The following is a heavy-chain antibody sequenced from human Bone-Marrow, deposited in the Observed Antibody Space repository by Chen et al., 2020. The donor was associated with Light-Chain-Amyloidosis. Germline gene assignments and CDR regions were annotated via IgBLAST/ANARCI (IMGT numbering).Heavy chain of an antibody. CDR1: TFXSYA. J-gene: IGHJ6*02. CDR2: ISGSGAST. CDR3: XXILASGIPLSDYYGMDV. D-gene: IGHD3-10*01. Sequence: TFXSYAMSWVRQAPGKGLEWVSAISGSGASTYYADSVKGRFTISRDXXXXXXXXQXXXXXXXXXXXXXXXXILASGIPLSDYYGMDVWGQGTTVT. V-gene: IGHV3-23*01.